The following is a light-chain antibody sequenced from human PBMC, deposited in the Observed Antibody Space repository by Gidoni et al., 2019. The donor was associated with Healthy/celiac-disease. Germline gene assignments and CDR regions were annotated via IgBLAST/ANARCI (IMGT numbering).Light chain of an antibody. V-gene: IGKV3-20*01. CDR2: GAS. Sequence: EIVLTQSPGTLSLSPWERATLSCRASKSVSSSHLAWYQQKPGQAPSLLIYGASSRATGIPDSFSGSGSGTDFTLTISRLEPEDFAVYYCQQYGSSPLYTFGQGTKLEIK. J-gene: IGKJ2*01. CDR3: QQYGSSPLYT. CDR1: KSVSSSH.